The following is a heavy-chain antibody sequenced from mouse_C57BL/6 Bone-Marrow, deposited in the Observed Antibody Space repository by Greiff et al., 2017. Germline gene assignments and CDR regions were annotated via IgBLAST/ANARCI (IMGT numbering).Heavy chain of an antibody. CDR2: LWTGGGT. CDR1: GFSLTSYA. V-gene: IGHV2-9-1*01. CDR3: ARKGDYSNWAMDY. J-gene: IGHJ4*01. D-gene: IGHD2-5*01. Sequence: VKVVESGPGLVAPSQSLSITCTVSGFSLTSYAISWVRQPPGKGLERLGVLWTGGGTNYTSALKSRLSISKDNSKRQVFLKMNILQTDDTARYYCARKGDYSNWAMDYWGQGTSVTVSS.